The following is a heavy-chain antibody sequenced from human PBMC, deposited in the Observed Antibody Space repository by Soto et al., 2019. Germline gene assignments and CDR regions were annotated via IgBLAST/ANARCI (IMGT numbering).Heavy chain of an antibody. Sequence: SETLSLTCTVSGGSISSYYWSWIRQPPGKGLEWIGYIYYSGSTNYNPSLKSRVTISVDTSKNQFSLKLSSVTAADTAVYYCARAGYYDTSNFDYRGQGTLVTVSS. CDR3: ARAGYYDTSNFDY. J-gene: IGHJ4*02. D-gene: IGHD3-22*01. V-gene: IGHV4-59*01. CDR1: GGSISSYY. CDR2: IYYSGST.